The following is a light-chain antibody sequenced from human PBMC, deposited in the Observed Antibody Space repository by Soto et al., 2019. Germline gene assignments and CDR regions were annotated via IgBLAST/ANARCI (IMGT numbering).Light chain of an antibody. J-gene: IGLJ1*01. Sequence: QSALTQPASVSGSPGQSITISCTGTSSDVVSYNLVSWYQQHPGKAPKLMIYEVSKRPSGVSNRFSGSKSGNTASLTISGLQAEDEADYYCCSYAGSSTFYVFGTGTKVTVL. V-gene: IGLV2-23*02. CDR3: CSYAGSSTFYV. CDR1: SSDVVSYNL. CDR2: EVS.